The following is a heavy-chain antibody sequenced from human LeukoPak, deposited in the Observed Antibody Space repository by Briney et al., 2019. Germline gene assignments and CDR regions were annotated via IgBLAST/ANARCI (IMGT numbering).Heavy chain of an antibody. Sequence: SETLSLTCAVYGGSFSGYYWSWIRQPPGKGLEWIGEINHSGSTNYNPSLKSRVTISVDTSKNQFSLKLSSVTVADTAVYYCARSRVRYSSSSLDYWGQGTLVTVSS. CDR2: INHSGST. J-gene: IGHJ4*02. CDR3: ARSRVRYSSSSLDY. D-gene: IGHD6-6*01. CDR1: GGSFSGYY. V-gene: IGHV4-34*01.